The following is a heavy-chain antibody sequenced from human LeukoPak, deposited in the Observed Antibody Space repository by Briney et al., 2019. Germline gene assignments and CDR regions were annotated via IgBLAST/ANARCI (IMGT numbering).Heavy chain of an antibody. V-gene: IGHV3-23*01. Sequence: GWLLRSSCAASGFTLSSSTMSWLRQAPGKGLEWVSAINSGGGTTSAESVKGRFTISRDDSKNTLYLQMNSLRAEDTAVYYCAKGTDGAGSYRPFDYWGQGTLVTVSS. J-gene: IGHJ4*02. CDR1: GFTLSSST. D-gene: IGHD3-10*01. CDR2: INSGGGTT. CDR3: AKGTDGAGSYRPFDY.